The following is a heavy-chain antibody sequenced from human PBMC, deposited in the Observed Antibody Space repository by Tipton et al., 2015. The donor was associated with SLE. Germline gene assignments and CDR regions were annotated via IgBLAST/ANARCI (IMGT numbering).Heavy chain of an antibody. CDR1: GFNFSIFA. Sequence: SLRLSCAASGFNFSIFAMSWVRQAPGKGLEWVSVIYGDGTTYYADSVKGRFTTSRDNSKTILNRQMNSLRTEDTAVYYCASGITVSTGYFDLWGRGTLVSVSS. V-gene: IGHV3-23*03. D-gene: IGHD4-17*01. CDR3: ASGITVSTGYFDL. J-gene: IGHJ2*01. CDR2: IYGDGTT.